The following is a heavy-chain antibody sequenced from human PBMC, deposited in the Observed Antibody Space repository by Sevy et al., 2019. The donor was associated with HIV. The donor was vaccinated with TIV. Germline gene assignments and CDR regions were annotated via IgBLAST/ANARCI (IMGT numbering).Heavy chain of an antibody. D-gene: IGHD1-26*01. Sequence: SETLSLTCTVFGGSISSYYWNWVRQPPGKGLEWIGNIYYSGSTNYNPSLKSRVTISVDMSKNQFSLKLSSVTAADTAVYYCARESPLGVEWELSRPQNWFDPWGQGTLVTVSS. J-gene: IGHJ5*02. CDR3: ARESPLGVEWELSRPQNWFDP. V-gene: IGHV4-59*01. CDR2: IYYSGST. CDR1: GGSISSYY.